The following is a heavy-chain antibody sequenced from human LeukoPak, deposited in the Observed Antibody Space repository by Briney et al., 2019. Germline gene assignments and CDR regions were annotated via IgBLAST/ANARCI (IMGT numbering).Heavy chain of an antibody. CDR3: ARDRTAYDVLDP. Sequence: GGSLRLSCAASGFTFSSYSMNWVRQAPGKGLEWVSSISSSNSYIYYADSVKGRFTISRDNAKNSLYLQMNSLRAEDTAVYYCARDRTAYDVLDPWGQGTLVTVSS. V-gene: IGHV3-21*01. CDR1: GFTFSSYS. D-gene: IGHD5-12*01. J-gene: IGHJ5*02. CDR2: ISSSNSYI.